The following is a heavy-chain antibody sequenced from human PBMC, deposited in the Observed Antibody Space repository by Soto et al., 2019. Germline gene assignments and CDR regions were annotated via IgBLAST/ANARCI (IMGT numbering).Heavy chain of an antibody. CDR3: AKDLPADYYYYGMDV. CDR2: ISYDGSNK. V-gene: IGHV3-30*18. J-gene: IGHJ6*02. Sequence: PGGSLRLSCAASGFTFSSYGMHWVRQAPGKGLEWVAVISYDGSNKYYADSVKGRFTISRDNSKNTLYLQMNSLRAEDTAVYYCAKDLPADYYYYGMDVWGQGTTVTVSS. D-gene: IGHD2-2*01. CDR1: GFTFSSYG.